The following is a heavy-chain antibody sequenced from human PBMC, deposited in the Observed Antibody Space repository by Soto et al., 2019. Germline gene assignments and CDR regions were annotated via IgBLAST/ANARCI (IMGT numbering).Heavy chain of an antibody. J-gene: IGHJ4*02. D-gene: IGHD3-10*01. CDR3: ARGRGDYYFDY. Sequence: PSETLSLTCTVPGISIRTYYWSWIRQPPGKGLEWIGYIHSSGNTNYNPSLKSRLTISVDTSKSQFSLKLSSVTAADTAVYYCARGRGDYYFDYWGQGTLVTVSS. CDR1: GISIRTYY. CDR2: IHSSGNT. V-gene: IGHV4-59*01.